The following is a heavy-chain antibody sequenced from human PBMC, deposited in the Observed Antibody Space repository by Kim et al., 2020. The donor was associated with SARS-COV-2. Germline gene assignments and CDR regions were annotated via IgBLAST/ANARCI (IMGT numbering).Heavy chain of an antibody. D-gene: IGHD3-10*01. J-gene: IGHJ3*02. CDR3: AKVRSHYNSDPFDI. CDR2: MSRDSGNI. CDR1: GFTFGDFG. V-gene: IGHV3-9*01. Sequence: GGSLRLSCAASGFTFGDFGMHWVRQAPGKGLEWVSGMSRDSGNIGYADSVRGRFTISRDNAKNFLYLQMTSLRVEDTAVYYCAKVRSHYNSDPFDIWGQG.